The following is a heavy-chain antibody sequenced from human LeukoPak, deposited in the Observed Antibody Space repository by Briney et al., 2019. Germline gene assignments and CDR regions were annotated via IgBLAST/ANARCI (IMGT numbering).Heavy chain of an antibody. CDR2: LSYDGSIK. Sequence: GGSLRLSCAASGFTFSTFAMHWVRQAPGKGLEWVALLSYDGSIKYYADSVKGRFTVSRDISKNTLYLQMSGLRADDTAVYYCARVDPTVYESRGLSSPWFDYWGQGALVTVSS. V-gene: IGHV3-30*04. D-gene: IGHD3-22*01. CDR3: ARVDPTVYESRGLSSPWFDY. CDR1: GFTFSTFA. J-gene: IGHJ4*02.